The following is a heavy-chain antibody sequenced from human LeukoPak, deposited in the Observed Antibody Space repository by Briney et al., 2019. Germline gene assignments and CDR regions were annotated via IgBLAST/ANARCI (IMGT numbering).Heavy chain of an antibody. D-gene: IGHD6-19*01. J-gene: IGHJ4*02. CDR3: ARRIAVAGTGGYYFDY. CDR1: GGSFSGYY. CDR2: INHGGST. Sequence: SETLSLTCAVYGGSFSGYYWSWIRQPPGKGLEWIGEINHGGSTNYNPSLKSRVTISVDTSKNQFSLKLSSVTAADTAVCYCARRIAVAGTGGYYFDYWGQGTLVTVSS. V-gene: IGHV4-34*01.